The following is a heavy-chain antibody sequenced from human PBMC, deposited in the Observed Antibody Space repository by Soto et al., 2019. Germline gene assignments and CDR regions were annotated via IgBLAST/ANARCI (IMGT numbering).Heavy chain of an antibody. CDR3: ARAGGIVVVPAAIDY. CDR1: GFTFSSYW. CDR2: INSDGSST. J-gene: IGHJ4*02. V-gene: IGHV3-74*01. D-gene: IGHD2-2*01. Sequence: GESLKISCAASGFTFSSYWMHWVRQAPGKGLVWVSRINSDGSSTSYADSVKGRFTISRDNAKNTLYLQMNSLRAEDTAVYYCARAGGIVVVPAAIDYWGQGTLVTVSS.